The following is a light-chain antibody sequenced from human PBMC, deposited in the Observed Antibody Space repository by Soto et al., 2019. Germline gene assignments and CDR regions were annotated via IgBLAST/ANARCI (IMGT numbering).Light chain of an antibody. CDR2: AAS. J-gene: IGKJ4*01. V-gene: IGKV1-39*01. CDR3: QQSYSTPFT. Sequence: DIQMTQSPSSVSASVGDRVTITCRASQSISSYLNWYQQKPGTASKLLIYAASSLQSGVPSRFSGSGSGTDFTLTISILQPDDLATYYCQQSYSTPFTFGGATKVEFQ. CDR1: QSISSY.